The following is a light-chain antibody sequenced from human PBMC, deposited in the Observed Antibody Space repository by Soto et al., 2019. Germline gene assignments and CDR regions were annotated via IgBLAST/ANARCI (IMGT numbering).Light chain of an antibody. V-gene: IGLV1-51*02. CDR2: ENN. Sequence: QSVLKQPPSVSAAPGQKVTISCSGSSSNIGNNYVSWYQQLPGTAPKLLIYENNKRPSGIPDRFSGSKSGTSATLGITGLQTGDEADYYCGTWDSSLSAYNYVFGTGTKVTVL. J-gene: IGLJ1*01. CDR1: SSNIGNNY. CDR3: GTWDSSLSAYNYV.